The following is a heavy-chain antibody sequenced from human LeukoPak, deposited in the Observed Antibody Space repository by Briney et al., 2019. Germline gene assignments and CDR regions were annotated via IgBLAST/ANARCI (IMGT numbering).Heavy chain of an antibody. Sequence: ASVKVSCKASGGTFSSYAISWVRHVPGQGLEWMGWISGYNDNTNFAQRLQDRISMATDTSTDTAYMTLRSLRSDDTAVYFCARVHRPYNIGLMDYWGQGTQITVSS. CDR1: GGTFSSYA. J-gene: IGHJ4*02. D-gene: IGHD6-25*01. CDR2: ISGYNDNT. CDR3: ARVHRPYNIGLMDY. V-gene: IGHV1-18*01.